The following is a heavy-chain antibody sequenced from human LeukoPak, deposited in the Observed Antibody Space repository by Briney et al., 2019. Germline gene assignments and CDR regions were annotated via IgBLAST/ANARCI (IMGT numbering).Heavy chain of an antibody. D-gene: IGHD6-19*01. J-gene: IGHJ4*02. V-gene: IGHV4-39*01. Sequence: SETLSLTCTVSGGSISSSSYYWGWIRQPPGKGLEWIGMILYRGRTYYNTSLKSRVTMDVDTSKDQFSLKLTSVSAADTAVYYCARLPVYSSGWQADFWGQGTLVTVSS. CDR1: GGSISSSSYY. CDR3: ARLPVYSSGWQADF. CDR2: ILYRGRT.